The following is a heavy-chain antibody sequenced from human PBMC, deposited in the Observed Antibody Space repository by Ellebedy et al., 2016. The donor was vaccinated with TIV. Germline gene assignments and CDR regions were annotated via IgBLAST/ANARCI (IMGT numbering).Heavy chain of an antibody. J-gene: IGHJ6*02. CDR2: IYYSGST. CDR3: ARDRSGGGGSGHYYYGMDV. D-gene: IGHD2-15*01. CDR1: GGSISRRSYY. V-gene: IGHV4-39*07. Sequence: SETLSLXXTVSGGSISRRSYYWGWIRQPPGKGLEWIASIYYSGSTYYNPSLKSRVNISVDTSKNQFSLKLSTVTAADTAVYYCARDRSGGGGSGHYYYGMDVWGQGTTVTVSS.